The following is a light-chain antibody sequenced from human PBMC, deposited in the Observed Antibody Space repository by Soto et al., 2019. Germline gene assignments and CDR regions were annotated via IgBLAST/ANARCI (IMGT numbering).Light chain of an antibody. CDR2: NSN. CDR3: GTWDDSLNGPV. CDR1: SSNIGTNS. V-gene: IGLV1-44*01. Sequence: QSVLTQPPSTSGTPGQRVTISCSGSSSNIGTNSVNWYQQLPGTAPKLLIYNSNQRPSGVPDRFSGSKSGTSASLAISGLQSEDEADYYCGTWDDSLNGPVFGGGTKLTVL. J-gene: IGLJ2*01.